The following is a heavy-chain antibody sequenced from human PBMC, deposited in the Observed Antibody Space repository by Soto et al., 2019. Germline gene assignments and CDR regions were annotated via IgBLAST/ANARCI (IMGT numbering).Heavy chain of an antibody. V-gene: IGHV6-1*01. J-gene: IGHJ6*02. CDR1: GDSVSSNSAA. CDR2: TYYRSKWYN. Sequence: QSQTLSLTCAISGDSVSSNSAAWNWIRQSPSRGLEWLGRTYYRSKWYNDYAVSVKSRITINPVKSKNQFSLQLNSVTPEDTAVYYCASEVPDHRGITIFGALYYYYGMDVWGQGTTVTVSS. D-gene: IGHD3-3*01. CDR3: ASEVPDHRGITIFGALYYYYGMDV.